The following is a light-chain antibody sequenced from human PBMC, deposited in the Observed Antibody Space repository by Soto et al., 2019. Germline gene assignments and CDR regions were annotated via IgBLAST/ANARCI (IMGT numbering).Light chain of an antibody. CDR2: DAS. CDR1: QSISKW. V-gene: IGKV1-5*01. Sequence: DIQMTQSPSTLSASIGDRVSITCRASQSISKWLAWHQQKPGKAPKLLIYDASTLQSGVPPRFSGSGHWTEFTLTLRRLQPDDIATYYCKQYSSYSAWTFGEGTQVEIQ. CDR3: KQYSSYSAWT. J-gene: IGKJ1*01.